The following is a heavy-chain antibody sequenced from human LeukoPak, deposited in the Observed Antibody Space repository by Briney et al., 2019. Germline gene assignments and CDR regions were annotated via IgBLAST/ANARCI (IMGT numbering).Heavy chain of an antibody. CDR2: IYYSGST. CDR3: ARGEMATIEDAFDI. V-gene: IGHV4-59*01. J-gene: IGHJ3*02. D-gene: IGHD5-24*01. Sequence: PSETLSLTCTVSGGSISSYYWSWIRQPPGKGLEWIGYIYYSGSTNYNPSLKSRVTISVDTSKNQFSLKLSSVTAADTAVYYCARGEMATIEDAFDIWGQGTMVTVSS. CDR1: GGSISSYY.